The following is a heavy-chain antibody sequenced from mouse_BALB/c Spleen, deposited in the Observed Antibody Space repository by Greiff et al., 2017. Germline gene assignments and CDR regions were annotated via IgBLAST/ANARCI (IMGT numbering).Heavy chain of an antibody. V-gene: IGHV5-6-2*01. CDR3: ARHEEGDYGFAY. CDR1: GFTFSSYY. Sequence: DVKLVESGGGLVKLGGSLKLSCAASGFTFSSYYMSWVRQTPEKRLELVAAINSNGGSTYYPDTVKGRFTISRDNAKNTLYLQMSSLKSEDTALYYCARHEEGDYGFAYWGQGTLVTVSA. CDR2: INSNGGST. D-gene: IGHD1-1*01. J-gene: IGHJ3*01.